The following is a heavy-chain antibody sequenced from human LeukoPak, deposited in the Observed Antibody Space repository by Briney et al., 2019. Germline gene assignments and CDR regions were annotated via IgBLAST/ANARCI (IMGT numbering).Heavy chain of an antibody. J-gene: IGHJ5*02. D-gene: IGHD2-15*01. CDR3: ARVDWCSGGSCFGNWFDP. V-gene: IGHV4-4*07. CDR1: GGSISSYY. CDR2: IYTSGST. Sequence: SETLSLTCTVSGGSISSYYWSWIRQPAGKGLEWIGRIYTSGSTNYNPSLKSRVTMSVDTSKNQFSLKLSSVTAADTAVYYCARVDWCSGGSCFGNWFDPWGQGTLVTVSS.